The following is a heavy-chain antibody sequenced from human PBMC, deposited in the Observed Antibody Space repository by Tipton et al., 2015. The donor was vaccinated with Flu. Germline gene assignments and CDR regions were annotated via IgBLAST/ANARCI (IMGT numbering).Heavy chain of an antibody. CDR1: GGSIDKSGYY. D-gene: IGHD2-15*01. V-gene: IGHV4-39*07. CDR3: ATKLGYCSADSCFYYMNV. J-gene: IGHJ6*03. Sequence: TLSLTCAVSGGSIDKSGYYWGWVRQPPGKGLEWVGSVYYSGSTNYNPSLESRVTISVDTSKNQFSLNLNSVTAADTAVYYCATKLGYCSADSCFYYMNVWGKGTTVTVSS. CDR2: VYYSGST.